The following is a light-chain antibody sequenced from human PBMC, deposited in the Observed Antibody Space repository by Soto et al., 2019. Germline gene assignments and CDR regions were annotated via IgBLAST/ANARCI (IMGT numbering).Light chain of an antibody. J-gene: IGKJ1*01. CDR3: QQYYITPRT. CDR1: RSLTSNY. V-gene: IGKV3-20*01. Sequence: EIILTQSPPTWPLYAGERATLSCMARRSLTSNYLDWYQQKPGQPPKLLIYDSSTMATGFPERFSGSGSGTDFTLTIIRLQPEDFAVYYCQQYYITPRTFGQGTKVDIK. CDR2: DSS.